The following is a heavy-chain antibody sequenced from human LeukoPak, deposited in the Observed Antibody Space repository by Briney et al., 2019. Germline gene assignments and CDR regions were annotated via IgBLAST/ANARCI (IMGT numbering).Heavy chain of an antibody. CDR2: IKQDGSEK. CDR3: AEWSNWYSDL. V-gene: IGHV3-7*03. D-gene: IGHD3-3*01. Sequence: GSLRLSCAASGFTFSTYWMNWVRQAPGKGLEWVADIKQDGSEKYYVDSVKGRFTLSRDSAKNSLYLQMNSLRAEDTAVYARAEWSNWYSDLWGRGTLVTVSS. CDR1: GFTFSTYW. J-gene: IGHJ2*01.